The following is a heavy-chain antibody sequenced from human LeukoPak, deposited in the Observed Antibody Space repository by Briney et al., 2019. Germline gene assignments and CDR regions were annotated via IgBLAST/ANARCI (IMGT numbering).Heavy chain of an antibody. J-gene: IGHJ4*02. CDR2: IYYSGST. Sequence: PSETLSLTCTVSGGSISSSSYYWGWIRQPPGKGLEWIGSIYYSGSTYCNPSLKSRVTISVDTSKNQFSLKLSSVTAADTAVYYCARASSGWYGYYFDYWGQGTLVTVSS. CDR3: ARASSGWYGYYFDY. V-gene: IGHV4-39*01. D-gene: IGHD6-19*01. CDR1: GGSISSSSYY.